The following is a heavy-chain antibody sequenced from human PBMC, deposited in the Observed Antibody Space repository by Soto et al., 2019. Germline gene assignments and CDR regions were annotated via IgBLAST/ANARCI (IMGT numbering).Heavy chain of an antibody. J-gene: IGHJ4*02. V-gene: IGHV2-5*02. Sequence: QITLKESGPTLVKPTQTLTLTCTFSGFSLSTSGVGVGWIRQPPGKALEWLALIYWDDDKRYSPSLKSRLDSTQDTSNTQLVVTMTNMDPGDTATFCCAHVYCGSDNFDYWGQGTLVTFSS. CDR1: GFSLSTSGVG. D-gene: IGHD5-12*01. CDR3: AHVYCGSDNFDY. CDR2: IYWDDDK.